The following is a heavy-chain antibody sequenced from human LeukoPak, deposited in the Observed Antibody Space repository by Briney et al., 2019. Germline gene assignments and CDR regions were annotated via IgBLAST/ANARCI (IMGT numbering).Heavy chain of an antibody. J-gene: IGHJ6*03. D-gene: IGHD2-15*01. CDR2: ISGSGAGT. Sequence: GGSLRLCCAASGFTFSAYAMSWVRLARGKGLEWVSGISGSGAGTYYADSVKGRFTISRDNSKNTLDLQMNSLRAGDTAVYYCAKGSTAFGSSWYGKAYYYMDVWGKGTTVTVSS. V-gene: IGHV3-23*01. CDR3: AKGSTAFGSSWYGKAYYYMDV. CDR1: GFTFSAYA.